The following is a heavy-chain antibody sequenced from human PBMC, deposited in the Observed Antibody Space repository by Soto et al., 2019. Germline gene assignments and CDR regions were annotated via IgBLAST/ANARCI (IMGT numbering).Heavy chain of an antibody. CDR2: ISGSGSAT. D-gene: IGHD1-7*01. Sequence: EVQLLESGGGLVQPGGSVRLSCASSGSTFSNYAMTWVRQAPGKGLEWVSTISGSGSATYYADSVKGRFTISRDNSKDTLYLEMNSLRAEDTAVYYCAKDPRLELRGVDSWGQGTLVTVSA. CDR3: AKDPRLELRGVDS. V-gene: IGHV3-23*01. J-gene: IGHJ4*02. CDR1: GSTFSNYA.